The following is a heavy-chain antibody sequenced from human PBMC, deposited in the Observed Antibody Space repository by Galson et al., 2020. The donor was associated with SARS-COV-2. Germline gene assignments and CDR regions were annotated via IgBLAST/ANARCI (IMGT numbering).Heavy chain of an antibody. J-gene: IGHJ6*02. D-gene: IGHD6-19*01. CDR2: IYYSGST. CDR1: GGSISSSSYY. Sequence: SETLSLTCTVSGGSISSSSYYWGWIRQPPGKGLEWIGSIYYSGSTYYNPSLKSRVTISVDTSKNQFSLKLSSVTAADTAVYYCARGSVSIGQWLGNYYYYGMDVWGQGTTVTVSS. CDR3: ARGSVSIGQWLGNYYYYGMDV. V-gene: IGHV4-39*01.